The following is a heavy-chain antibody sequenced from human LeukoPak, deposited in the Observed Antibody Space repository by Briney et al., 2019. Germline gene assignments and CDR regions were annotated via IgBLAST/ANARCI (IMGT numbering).Heavy chain of an antibody. CDR1: GGSISSGDYS. J-gene: IGHJ4*02. Sequence: PSQTLSLTCAVSGGSISSGDYSWSWIRQPPGKGLEWIGYIYYSGNTYYNPSLKSRVTISVDTSKNQFSLKLSSVTAADTAVYYCARGEYYYDTSGYYHYFDYWGQGTLVTVSS. CDR3: ARGEYYYDTSGYYHYFDY. D-gene: IGHD3-22*01. V-gene: IGHV4-30-4*07. CDR2: IYYSGNT.